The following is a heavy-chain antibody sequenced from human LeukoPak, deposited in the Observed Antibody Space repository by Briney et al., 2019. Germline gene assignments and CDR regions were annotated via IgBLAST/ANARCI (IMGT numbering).Heavy chain of an antibody. Sequence: GGSLRLSCAASGFTFSSYGMHWVRQAPGKGLEWVAFIRYGGSNKYYADSVKGRFTISRDNSKNTLYLQMNSLRAEDTAVYYCAKDSNDYVWGSYRYTGYFDYWGQGTLVTVSS. D-gene: IGHD3-16*02. CDR2: IRYGGSNK. CDR1: GFTFSSYG. V-gene: IGHV3-30*02. J-gene: IGHJ4*02. CDR3: AKDSNDYVWGSYRYTGYFDY.